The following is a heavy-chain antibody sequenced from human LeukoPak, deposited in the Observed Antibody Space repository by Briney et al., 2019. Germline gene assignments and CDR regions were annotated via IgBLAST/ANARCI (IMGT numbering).Heavy chain of an antibody. CDR2: IYYSGST. Sequence: SETLSLTCTVSGGSISSYYWSWIRQPPGKGLEWIGYIYYSGSTNYNPSLKSRVTISVDTSKNQFSLKLSSVTAADTAVYYCARARYNWNSLYYYYMDVWGKGTTVTVSS. D-gene: IGHD1-7*01. J-gene: IGHJ6*03. CDR1: GGSISSYY. V-gene: IGHV4-59*01. CDR3: ARARYNWNSLYYYYMDV.